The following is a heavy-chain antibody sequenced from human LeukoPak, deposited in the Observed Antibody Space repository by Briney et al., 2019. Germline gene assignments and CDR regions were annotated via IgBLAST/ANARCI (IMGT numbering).Heavy chain of an antibody. J-gene: IGHJ4*02. CDR3: ARASIAAALFDC. D-gene: IGHD6-13*01. CDR2: INVDGSST. Sequence: GGSPRLSRAESGDTLIRNWRQWVGQAPGKGRVWFSLINVDGSSTSYADPVKGRFTISRVNAKNTLYLQMNSLRAEYTAVYYCARASIAAALFDCWGQGTLVTVSS. CDR1: GDTLIRNW. V-gene: IGHV3-74*01.